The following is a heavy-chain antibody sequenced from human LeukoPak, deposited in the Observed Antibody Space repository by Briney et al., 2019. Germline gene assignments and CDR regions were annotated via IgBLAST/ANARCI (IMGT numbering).Heavy chain of an antibody. Sequence: GASVKVSCKASGYTCTGYYMHWVRQAPGQGLEWMGWINPNSGGTNYAQKFQGRVTMTRDTSISTAYMELSRLRSDDTAVYYWARESGNRRRISTPSTTWGYWGQGTLVTVSS. CDR2: INPNSGGT. D-gene: IGHD7-27*01. CDR1: GYTCTGYY. V-gene: IGHV1-2*02. J-gene: IGHJ4*02. CDR3: ARESGNRRRISTPSTTWGY.